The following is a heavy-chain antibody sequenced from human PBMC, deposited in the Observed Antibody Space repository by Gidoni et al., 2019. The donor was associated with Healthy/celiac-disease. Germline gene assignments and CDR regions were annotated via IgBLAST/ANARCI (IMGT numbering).Heavy chain of an antibody. Sequence: QVQLQESGPGLVKPSETLSLTCTVSGGSISSYYWSWIRQPPGKGLEWIGYIYYSGSTNYNPSLKSRVTISVDTSKNQFSLKLSSVTAADTAVYYCARAWSGSYHYYYYGMDVWGQGTTVTVSS. CDR2: IYYSGST. V-gene: IGHV4-59*01. J-gene: IGHJ6*02. CDR3: ARAWSGSYHYYYYGMDV. CDR1: GGSISSYY. D-gene: IGHD1-26*01.